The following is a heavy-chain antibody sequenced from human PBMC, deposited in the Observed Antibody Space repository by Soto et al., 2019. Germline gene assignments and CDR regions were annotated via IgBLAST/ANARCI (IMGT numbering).Heavy chain of an antibody. CDR3: AISTATKILVLMYDALEI. CDR2: ILPVFDAA. Sequence: QVQLVQSGAEVKKPGSSVRVSCKASGATLDTFINYGITWVRQAPGQGLAWMGGILPVFDAANHAQKFQGIVTISADESTRTVNIELSSLISADPALYYCAISTATKILVLMYDALEIWGQGTKVTISS. D-gene: IGHD5-12*01. V-gene: IGHV1-69*12. J-gene: IGHJ3*02. CDR1: GATLDTFINYG.